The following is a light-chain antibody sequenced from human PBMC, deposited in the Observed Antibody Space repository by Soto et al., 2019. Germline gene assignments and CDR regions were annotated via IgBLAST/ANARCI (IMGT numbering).Light chain of an antibody. CDR3: ISYTSSSTYG. V-gene: IGLV2-14*01. Sequence: QSALTQPASVSGSPGQSITISCTGTSSDVGGYTYVSWYQHHPGKAPKLMIYEVSNRPSGVSNRFSGSKSGNTASLTISGLQAEDEAVYFCISYTSSSTYGFGTGAK. CDR1: SSDVGGYTY. CDR2: EVS. J-gene: IGLJ1*01.